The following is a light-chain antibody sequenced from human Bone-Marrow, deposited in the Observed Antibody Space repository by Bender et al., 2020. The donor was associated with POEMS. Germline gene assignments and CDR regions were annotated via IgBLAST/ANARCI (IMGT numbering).Light chain of an antibody. CDR1: SSDVGTYNY. J-gene: IGLJ2*01. CDR3: NSYTNSGTLL. V-gene: IGLV2-14*03. Sequence: QSALTQPASVSGSPGQSITISCSGSSSDVGTYNYVSWYQQHPGKAPKLMIYDVSYRPSGVSNRFSGSKSGNTASLTISGLQAEDEADYYCNSYTNSGTLLFGGGTKLTVL. CDR2: DVS.